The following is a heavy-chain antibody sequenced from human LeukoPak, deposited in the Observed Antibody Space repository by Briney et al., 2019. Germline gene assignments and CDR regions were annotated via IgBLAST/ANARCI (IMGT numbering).Heavy chain of an antibody. CDR1: GFTFSSYA. Sequence: HPGGSLRLSCAASGFTFSSYAMSWVRQAPGKGLEWVSAISGSGGSTYYADSVKGRFTISRDNSKNTLYLQMNSLRAEDTAVYYCATTPGDIVVVVAAFDYWGQGTLVIVSS. J-gene: IGHJ4*02. CDR3: ATTPGDIVVVVAAFDY. V-gene: IGHV3-23*01. CDR2: ISGSGGST. D-gene: IGHD2-15*01.